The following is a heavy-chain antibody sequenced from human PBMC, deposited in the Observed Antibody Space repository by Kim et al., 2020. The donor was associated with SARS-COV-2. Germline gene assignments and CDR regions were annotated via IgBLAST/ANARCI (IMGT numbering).Heavy chain of an antibody. CDR1: GYTFISYF. V-gene: IGHV1-46*01. D-gene: IGHD3-16*01. J-gene: IGHJ4*02. CDR3: ARVSPMRGSRLGELGY. CDR2: INPSDGTT. Sequence: ASVKVSCKTSGYTFISYFLHWVRQAPGQGLEWMGVINPSDGTTTYSQNLQGRVTMTRDTSSRTIYMELSSLTFEDTAVYYCARVSPMRGSRLGELGYWGQGTLVTVSS.